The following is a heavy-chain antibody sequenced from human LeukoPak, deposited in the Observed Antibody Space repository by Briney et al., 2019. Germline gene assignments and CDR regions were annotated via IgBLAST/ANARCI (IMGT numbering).Heavy chain of an antibody. Sequence: SETLSLTCTVSGYSISSGYYWGWIRQPPGKGLEWIGSIYHSGSTYYNPSLKSRVTISVDTSKNQFSLKLSSVTAADTAVYYCARVYYDILTGYFSNWGQGTLVTVSS. V-gene: IGHV4-38-2*02. CDR3: ARVYYDILTGYFSN. CDR1: GYSISSGYY. J-gene: IGHJ4*02. CDR2: IYHSGST. D-gene: IGHD3-9*01.